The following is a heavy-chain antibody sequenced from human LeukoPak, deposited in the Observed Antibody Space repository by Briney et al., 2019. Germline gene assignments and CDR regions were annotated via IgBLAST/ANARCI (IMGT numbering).Heavy chain of an antibody. CDR1: GGTFSSYA. V-gene: IGHV1-69*06. D-gene: IGHD2-21*02. CDR2: IIPIFGTA. Sequence: ASVKASCKASGGTFSSYAISWVRQAPGQGLEWMGGIIPIFGTANYAQQFQGRVTITADKSTSTAYMELSSLRSEDTAVYYCARSANTDGGDGYYFDYWGQGTLVTVSS. CDR3: ARSANTDGGDGYYFDY. J-gene: IGHJ4*02.